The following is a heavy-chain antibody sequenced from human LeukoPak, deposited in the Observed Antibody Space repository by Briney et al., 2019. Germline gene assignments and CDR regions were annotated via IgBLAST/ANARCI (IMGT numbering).Heavy chain of an antibody. Sequence: PGGSLRLSCAASGFTFSSYEMNWVRQAPGKGLEWVSYISSSGSTIYYADSVKGRFTISRDNAKNSLYLQMNSLRAEDTAVYYCARSYDSGAYYYMDVWGKGTTVTISS. CDR3: ARSYDSGAYYYMDV. J-gene: IGHJ6*03. V-gene: IGHV3-48*03. CDR2: ISSSGSTI. CDR1: GFTFSSYE. D-gene: IGHD3-22*01.